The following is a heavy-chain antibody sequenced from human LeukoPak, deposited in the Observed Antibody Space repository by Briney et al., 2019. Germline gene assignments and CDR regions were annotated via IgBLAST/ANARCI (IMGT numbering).Heavy chain of an antibody. CDR2: INHSGST. Sequence: PSETLSLTCAVYGGSFSGYYWGWIRQPPGKGLEWIGEINHSGSTNYNPSLKSRVTISVDTSKNQFSLKLNSMTAADTAVYYCARGRRLEWLLTYWGQGTLVTVSS. V-gene: IGHV4-34*01. J-gene: IGHJ4*02. CDR3: ARGRRLEWLLTY. CDR1: GGSFSGYY. D-gene: IGHD3-3*01.